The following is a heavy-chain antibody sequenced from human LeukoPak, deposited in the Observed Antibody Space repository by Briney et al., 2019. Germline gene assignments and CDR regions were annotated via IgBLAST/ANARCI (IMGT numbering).Heavy chain of an antibody. CDR1: GYSISSGYY. D-gene: IGHD2-8*01. CDR2: IYHSGST. CDR3: ASWDIVLMVYDY. Sequence: ASETLSLTCTVSGYSISSGYYWGWIRQPPGKGLEWIGSIYHSGSTYYNPSLKSRVTISVDTSKKQFSLKLSSVTAADTAVYYCASWDIVLMVYDYWGQGTLVTVSS. V-gene: IGHV4-38-2*02. J-gene: IGHJ4*02.